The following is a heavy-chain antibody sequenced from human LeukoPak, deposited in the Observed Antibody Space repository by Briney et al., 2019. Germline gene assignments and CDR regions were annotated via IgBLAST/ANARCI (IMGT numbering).Heavy chain of an antibody. CDR1: GFAFSSYW. D-gene: IGHD5-12*01. Sequence: GGSLRLSCAASGFAFSSYWMSWVRQAPGKGLEWVANIKPDGSEKYFVDSVKGRFTRSRDNAKNSLYLQLNSLRAEDTAVYYCARTGWSGYDSHFDYWGQGTLVTVSS. CDR3: ARTGWSGYDSHFDY. CDR2: IKPDGSEK. J-gene: IGHJ4*02. V-gene: IGHV3-7*01.